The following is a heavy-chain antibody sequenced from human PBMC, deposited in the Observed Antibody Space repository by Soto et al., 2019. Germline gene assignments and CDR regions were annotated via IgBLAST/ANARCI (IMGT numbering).Heavy chain of an antibody. Sequence: EGQLLQSGGDLVQPGGSLRLSCAGSGLTLRSYAMTWIRQTPEKGLEWVSTITGRSAIPSYADSVNGRFTVSRDNSKNTMYLQMNSMSPDDTAIYYCANGGPFTGGFDPWGQGTLVTVSA. CDR2: ITGRSAIP. J-gene: IGHJ5*02. D-gene: IGHD3-16*01. CDR1: GLTLRSYA. V-gene: IGHV3-23*01. CDR3: ANGGPFTGGFDP.